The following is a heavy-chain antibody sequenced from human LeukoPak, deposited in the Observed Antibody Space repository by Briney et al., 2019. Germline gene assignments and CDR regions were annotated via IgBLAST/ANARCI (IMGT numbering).Heavy chain of an antibody. D-gene: IGHD5-12*01. CDR2: IYFSGST. V-gene: IGHV4-59*08. CDR1: GGSISSYY. J-gene: IGHJ4*02. Sequence: SETLSLTCTVSGGSISSYYWSWIRQPPGKGLEWIGYIYFSGSTNYNPSLKSRVTISVDTSKNQFSLKLSSVTAADTAVYYCARYHSGAYRTSFDYWGQGTLVTVSS. CDR3: ARYHSGAYRTSFDY.